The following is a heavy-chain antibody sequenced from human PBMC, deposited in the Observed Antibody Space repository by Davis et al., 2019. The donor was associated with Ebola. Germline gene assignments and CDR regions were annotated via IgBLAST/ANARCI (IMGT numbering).Heavy chain of an antibody. D-gene: IGHD1-26*01. V-gene: IGHV3-30*18. J-gene: IGHJ5*02. CDR1: GFTFSSYG. Sequence: GESLKISCAASGFTFSSYGMHWVRQAPGKGLEWVAVISYDGSNKYYADSVKGRFTISRDNSKNTLYLQMNSLRAEDTAVYYCAKVRYSGSPWGWFDPWGQGTLVTVSS. CDR3: AKVRYSGSPWGWFDP. CDR2: ISYDGSNK.